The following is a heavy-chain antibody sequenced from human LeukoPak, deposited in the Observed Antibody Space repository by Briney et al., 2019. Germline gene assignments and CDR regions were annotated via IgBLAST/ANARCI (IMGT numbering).Heavy chain of an antibody. CDR1: GFTFSSYG. J-gene: IGHJ4*02. CDR2: ISYDGSNK. Sequence: GGSLRLSCAASGFTFSSYGMHWVRQAPGKGLEWVAVISYDGSNKYYADSVKGRFTISRDNSKNTLYLQMNSLRAEDTAVYYCAKEGVEMATILAREFDYWGQGTLVTVSS. CDR3: AKEGVEMATILAREFDY. D-gene: IGHD5-24*01. V-gene: IGHV3-30*18.